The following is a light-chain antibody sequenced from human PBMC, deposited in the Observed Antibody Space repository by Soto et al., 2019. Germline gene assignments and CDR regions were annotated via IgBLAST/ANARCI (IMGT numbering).Light chain of an antibody. CDR1: QSVSIL. CDR2: GAT. Sequence: VLTQSPGTPSLSPGGGATLSCRASQSVSILLAWYQQKPGQAPRLLIHGATTRATGIPARFSGSGSGTEFTLTISSLEPEDFALYYCQQRSNWPITFGQGTRLEIK. CDR3: QQRSNWPIT. J-gene: IGKJ5*01. V-gene: IGKV3-11*01.